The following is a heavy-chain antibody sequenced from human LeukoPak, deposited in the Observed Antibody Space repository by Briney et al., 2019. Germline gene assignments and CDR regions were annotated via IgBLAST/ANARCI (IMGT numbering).Heavy chain of an antibody. J-gene: IGHJ6*02. Sequence: ASVKVSCKASGGTFSSHAISWVRQAPGQGLEWMGRIIPILGIANYAQKFQGRVTITADKSTCTAYMELSSLRSEDTAVYYCASINYYDFWSGHLDYGMDVWGQGTTVTVSS. V-gene: IGHV1-69*04. CDR2: IIPILGIA. CDR3: ASINYYDFWSGHLDYGMDV. D-gene: IGHD3-3*01. CDR1: GGTFSSHA.